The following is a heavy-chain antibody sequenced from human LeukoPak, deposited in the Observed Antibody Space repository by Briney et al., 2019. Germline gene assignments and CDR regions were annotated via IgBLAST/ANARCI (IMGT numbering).Heavy chain of an antibody. CDR3: ARKFGNFDY. CDR2: IYYSGST. J-gene: IGHJ4*02. Sequence: SETLSLTCTVSGGSISSYYWSWIRQPPGKGLEWIGYIYYSGSTNYSPSLKSRVTISVDTSKNQFSLKLSSVTAADTAVYYCARKFGNFDYWGQGTLVTVSS. V-gene: IGHV4-59*01. CDR1: GGSISSYY. D-gene: IGHD3-10*01.